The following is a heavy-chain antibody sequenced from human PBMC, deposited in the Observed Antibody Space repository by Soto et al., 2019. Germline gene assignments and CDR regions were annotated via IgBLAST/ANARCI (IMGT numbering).Heavy chain of an antibody. CDR1: GFTFSSYW. D-gene: IGHD6-13*01. Sequence: GGSLRLSCAASGFTFSSYWMSWVRQAPGKGLEWVANIKQDGSEKYYVDSVKGRFTISRENAKNSLYLQMNSLRAEDTAVYYCARDLLAAAATYYYYCMDYWGQGTPVTVSS. CDR2: IKQDGSEK. V-gene: IGHV3-7*01. J-gene: IGHJ6*02. CDR3: ARDLLAAAATYYYYCMDY.